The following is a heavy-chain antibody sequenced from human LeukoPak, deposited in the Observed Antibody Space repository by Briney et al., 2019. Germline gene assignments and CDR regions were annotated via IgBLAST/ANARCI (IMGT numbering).Heavy chain of an antibody. CDR1: GYSFATYW. D-gene: IGHD1-7*01. Sequence: GEPLKISCKGSGYSFATYWIGWARQMPGNGLEWMGIIYPGDSNTRYSPSFQGQVTVSADKSISTAYLQWSSLKASDTAMYYCARRRGTTEGFSAFDIWGQGTMVTVSS. V-gene: IGHV5-51*01. J-gene: IGHJ3*02. CDR2: IYPGDSNT. CDR3: ARRRGTTEGFSAFDI.